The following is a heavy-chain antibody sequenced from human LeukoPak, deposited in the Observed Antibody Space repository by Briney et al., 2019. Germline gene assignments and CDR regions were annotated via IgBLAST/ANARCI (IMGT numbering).Heavy chain of an antibody. D-gene: IGHD2/OR15-2a*01. V-gene: IGHV3-23*01. CDR1: GFTFTSYP. Sequence: GGSLRLSCAASGFTFTSYPMTWFRQAPGKGLEWVSSISETGAITNYADSVKGRFTISRDNSKNTLYLQMSSLRAEDAAVYFCAKYIGPSRRIFDYWGQGTLVAVSS. J-gene: IGHJ4*02. CDR2: ISETGAIT. CDR3: AKYIGPSRRIFDY.